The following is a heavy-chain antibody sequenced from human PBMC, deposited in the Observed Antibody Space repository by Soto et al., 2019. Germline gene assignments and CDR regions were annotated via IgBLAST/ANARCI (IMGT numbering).Heavy chain of an antibody. Sequence: ASVKVSCKASGYTFTSYGISWVRQAPGQGLEWMGWISAYNGNTNYAQKLQGRVTMTTDTSTSTAYMELRSLRSDDTAVDYCARAGYYDFWSGYPTNRYYGMDVWGQGTTVTVSS. CDR2: ISAYNGNT. CDR3: ARAGYYDFWSGYPTNRYYGMDV. D-gene: IGHD3-3*01. CDR1: GYTFTSYG. V-gene: IGHV1-18*01. J-gene: IGHJ6*02.